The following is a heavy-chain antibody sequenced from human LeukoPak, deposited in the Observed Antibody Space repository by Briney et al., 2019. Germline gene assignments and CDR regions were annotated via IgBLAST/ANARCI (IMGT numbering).Heavy chain of an antibody. Sequence: SETLSLTCTVSGGSISSSSYYWGWIRQPPGKGLEWIGSIYYSGSTNYNPSLKSRVTISVDTSKNQFSLKLSSVTAADTAVYYCARHSSSWYGNYYYHYMDVWGKGTTVTVSS. V-gene: IGHV4-39*01. CDR3: ARHSSSWYGNYYYHYMDV. CDR2: IYYSGST. CDR1: GGSISSSSYY. D-gene: IGHD6-13*01. J-gene: IGHJ6*03.